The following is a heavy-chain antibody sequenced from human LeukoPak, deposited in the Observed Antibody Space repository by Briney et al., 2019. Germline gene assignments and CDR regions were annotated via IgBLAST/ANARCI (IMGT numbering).Heavy chain of an antibody. CDR1: GFTFSSYW. Sequence: GGSLRLSCAASGFTFSSYWMSWVRQAPGKGLEWVANIKQDGSEKYYVDSVKGRFTISRDNAKNSLYLQMNSLRAEDTAVYYCAREYYDSSAGGALDIWGQGTMVTVSS. D-gene: IGHD3-22*01. V-gene: IGHV3-7*01. CDR2: IKQDGSEK. J-gene: IGHJ3*02. CDR3: AREYYDSSAGGALDI.